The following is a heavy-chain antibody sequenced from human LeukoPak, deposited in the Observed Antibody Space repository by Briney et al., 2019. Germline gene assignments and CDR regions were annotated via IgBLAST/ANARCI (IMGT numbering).Heavy chain of an antibody. CDR3: ARDERYFDWLLLTYYYYYMDV. Sequence: PGGSLRLSCAASGFTFSSYGMHWVRQAPGKGLEWAANIKQDGSEKYYVDSVKGRFTISRDNAKNSLYLQMNSLRAEDTAVYYCARDERYFDWLLLTYYYYYMDVWGKGTTVTVSS. CDR2: IKQDGSEK. CDR1: GFTFSSYG. D-gene: IGHD3-9*01. V-gene: IGHV3-7*01. J-gene: IGHJ6*03.